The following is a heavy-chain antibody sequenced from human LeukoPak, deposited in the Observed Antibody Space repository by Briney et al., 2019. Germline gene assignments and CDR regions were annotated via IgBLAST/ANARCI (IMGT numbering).Heavy chain of an antibody. D-gene: IGHD2-21*02. J-gene: IGHJ4*02. CDR1: GGSISSYY. Sequence: SETLSLTCIAPGGSISSYYWSWIRQPPGQGMEWIGYIYYSGSTNYNPSLKSRVTISVDTSKNQFSLKLSSVTAADTAVYYCARESTYCGGDCPTLIDYWGQGTLVTVSS. CDR3: ARESTYCGGDCPTLIDY. V-gene: IGHV4-59*01. CDR2: IYYSGST.